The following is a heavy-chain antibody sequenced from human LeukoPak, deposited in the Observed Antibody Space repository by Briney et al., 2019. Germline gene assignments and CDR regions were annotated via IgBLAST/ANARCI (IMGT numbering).Heavy chain of an antibody. J-gene: IGHJ4*02. CDR3: AKDTGYYYDSSNYWN. CDR1: GFNFNTYA. D-gene: IGHD3-22*01. CDR2: ISSSSSYI. V-gene: IGHV3-21*04. Sequence: GRSLRLSCVASGFNFNTYAIHWVRQAPGKGLEWVSSISSSSSYIYYADSVKGRFTISRDNAKNSLYLQMNSLRAEDTALYYCAKDTGYYYDSSNYWNWGQGTLVTVSS.